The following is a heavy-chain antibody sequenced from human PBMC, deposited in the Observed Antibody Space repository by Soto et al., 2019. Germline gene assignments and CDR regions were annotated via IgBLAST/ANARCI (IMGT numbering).Heavy chain of an antibody. Sequence: SETLSLTCAVYGGSFSGYYWSWIRQPPGKGLEWIGEINHSGSTNYNPSLKSRVTISVDTSKNQFSLKLSSVTAADTAVYYCARGPKGQLEWYTYGYYYGMDVWGQGTTVTVSS. J-gene: IGHJ6*02. CDR1: GGSFSGYY. CDR3: ARGPKGQLEWYTYGYYYGMDV. V-gene: IGHV4-34*01. D-gene: IGHD3-3*01. CDR2: INHSGST.